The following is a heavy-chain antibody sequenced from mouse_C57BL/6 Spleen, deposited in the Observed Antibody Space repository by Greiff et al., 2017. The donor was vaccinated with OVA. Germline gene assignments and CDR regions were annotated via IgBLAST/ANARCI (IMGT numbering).Heavy chain of an antibody. Sequence: EVQLQQSGPELVKPGASVKISCKASGYTFTDYYMNWVKQSHGKSLEWIGDINPNNGGTSYNQKLKGKSTLTVDKSYSTAYMELRSLTSEDSAVYYCARDWGVDYWGQGTTLTVSS. CDR3: ARDWGVDY. CDR2: INPNNGGT. J-gene: IGHJ2*01. D-gene: IGHD4-1*01. CDR1: GYTFTDYY. V-gene: IGHV1-26*01.